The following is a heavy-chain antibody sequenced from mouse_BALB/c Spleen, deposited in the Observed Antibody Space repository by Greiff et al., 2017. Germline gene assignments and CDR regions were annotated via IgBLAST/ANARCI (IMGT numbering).Heavy chain of an antibody. CDR1: GYTFTDYY. Sequence: VQLQQSGAELARPGASVKLSCKASGYTFTDYYINWVKQRTGQGLEWIGEIYPGSGNTYYNEKFKGKATLTADKSSSTAYMQLSSLTSEDSAVYFCAVSTTDYWGQGTTLTVSS. CDR3: AVSTTDY. V-gene: IGHV1-77*01. J-gene: IGHJ2*01. D-gene: IGHD2-4*01. CDR2: IYPGSGNT.